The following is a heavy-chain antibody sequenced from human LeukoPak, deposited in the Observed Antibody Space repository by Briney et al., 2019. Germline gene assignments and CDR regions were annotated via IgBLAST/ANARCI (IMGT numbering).Heavy chain of an antibody. CDR2: ISAYNGNT. CDR3: ARPYYYGSGTPLSGY. D-gene: IGHD3-10*01. CDR1: GYTFTSYG. J-gene: IGHJ4*02. Sequence: ASVKVSCKASGYTFTSYGISWVRQAPGQGLEWMGWISAYNGNTNYAQKLQGRVTMTTDTSTSTAYMELRSLRSDDTAVYCCARPYYYGSGTPLSGYWGQGTLVTVSS. V-gene: IGHV1-18*01.